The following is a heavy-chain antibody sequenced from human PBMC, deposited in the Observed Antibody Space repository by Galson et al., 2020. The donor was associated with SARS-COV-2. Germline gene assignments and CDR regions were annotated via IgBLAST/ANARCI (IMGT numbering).Heavy chain of an antibody. CDR3: ARVWRDCSCGSCYSLFDY. V-gene: IGHV4-4*02. J-gene: IGHJ4*02. CDR2: IYHSGST. D-gene: IGHD2-15*01. CDR1: GGSISSSNW. Sequence: SETLSLTCAVSGGSISSSNWWSWVRQPPGKGLEWIGEIYHSGSTNYNPSLKSRVTISVDKSKNQFSLKLSSVTAADTAVYYCARVWRDCSCGSCYSLFDYWGQGTLVTVSS.